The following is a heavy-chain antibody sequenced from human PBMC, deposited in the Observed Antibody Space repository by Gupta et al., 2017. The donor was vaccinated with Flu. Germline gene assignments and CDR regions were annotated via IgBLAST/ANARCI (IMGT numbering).Heavy chain of an antibody. D-gene: IGHD2-2*02. CDR3: ARGGCFSSTSCYMARYYGSGRDKNDY. J-gene: IGHJ4*02. Sequence: PGKGLEWIGEINHSGSTNYNPSLKSRVTISVDTPKNQFSLKLSSVTAADTAVYYCARGGCFSSTSCYMARYYGSGRDKNDYWGQGTLVTVSS. CDR2: INHSGST. V-gene: IGHV4-34*01.